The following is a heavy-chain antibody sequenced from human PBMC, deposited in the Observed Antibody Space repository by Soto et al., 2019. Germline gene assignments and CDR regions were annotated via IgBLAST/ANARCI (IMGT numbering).Heavy chain of an antibody. J-gene: IGHJ6*02. V-gene: IGHV1-69*01. CDR1: GGTFSSYA. D-gene: IGHD3-9*01. CDR2: IIPIFGTA. Sequence: QVQLVQSGAEVKKPGTSVKVSCKASGGTFSSYAISWVRQAPGQGLEWMGGIIPIFGTANYAQKFQGRVTITADESTSTAYMELSSLRSEDTAVYYCARGLRYFDWLSPLCYYYYGMDVWGQGTTVTISS. CDR3: ARGLRYFDWLSPLCYYYYGMDV.